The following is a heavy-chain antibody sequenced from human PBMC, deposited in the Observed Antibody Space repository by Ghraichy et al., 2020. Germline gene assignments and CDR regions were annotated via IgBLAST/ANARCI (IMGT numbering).Heavy chain of an antibody. CDR3: ARGYSSGWYIVGGMDV. J-gene: IGHJ6*02. D-gene: IGHD6-19*01. V-gene: IGHV4-59*09. CDR2: IYYSGST. Sequence: IGYIYYSGSTNSNPSLKSRVTISVDTSKNQFSLKLSSVTAADTAVYYCARGYSSGWYIVGGMDVWVQGITVTVSS.